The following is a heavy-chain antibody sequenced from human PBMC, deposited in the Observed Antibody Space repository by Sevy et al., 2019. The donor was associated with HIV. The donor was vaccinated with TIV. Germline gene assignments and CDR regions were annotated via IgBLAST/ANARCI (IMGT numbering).Heavy chain of an antibody. J-gene: IGHJ5*02. D-gene: IGHD3-10*01. CDR3: ARDSRGFGELGWFDP. V-gene: IGHV1-69*13. Sequence: ASVKVSCKASGGTFSSYAISWVRQAPGQGLEWMGGIIPIFGTANYAQKFQDRVTITADESTSTAYMELSSLRSEDTAVYYCARDSRGFGELGWFDPWGQGTLVTVSS. CDR2: IIPIFGTA. CDR1: GGTFSSYA.